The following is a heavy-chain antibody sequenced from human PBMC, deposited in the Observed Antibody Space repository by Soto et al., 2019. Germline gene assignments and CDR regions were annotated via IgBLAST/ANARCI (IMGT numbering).Heavy chain of an antibody. J-gene: IGHJ6*02. Sequence: SETLSLTCTVSGGSISSGGYYWSWIRQHPGKGLEWIGYIYYSGSTYYNPSLKSRVTISVDTSKNQFSLKLSSVTAADTAVYYCARDQRAAAGPYCYYYGMDVWGQGTTVTVSS. V-gene: IGHV4-31*03. CDR3: ARDQRAAAGPYCYYYGMDV. CDR2: IYYSGST. CDR1: GGSISSGGYY. D-gene: IGHD6-13*01.